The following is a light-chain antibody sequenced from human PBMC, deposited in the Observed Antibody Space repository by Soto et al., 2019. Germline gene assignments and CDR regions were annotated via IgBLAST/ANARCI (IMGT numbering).Light chain of an antibody. Sequence: QSALTQPASVSGSPGQSITISCTGTSDDIGANNYVSWYQHHPGKAPKILIYEAANRPSGISHRFSGSKSGNMASLIISGLQAEDEADYFCTSYTSASTLVFGGGTKLTVL. J-gene: IGLJ2*01. V-gene: IGLV2-14*01. CDR1: SDDIGANNY. CDR3: TSYTSASTLV. CDR2: EAA.